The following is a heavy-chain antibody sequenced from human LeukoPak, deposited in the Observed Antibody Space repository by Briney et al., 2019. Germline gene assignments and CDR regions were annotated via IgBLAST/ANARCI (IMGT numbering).Heavy chain of an antibody. Sequence: GGSLRLSCAASGFTVSSNYMGWVRQAPGKGLEWVSVIYSGGDTYYADSVKGRFTISRDNSKNMIYLEMSSLKAEDTAVYYCAKERSLEIAVAGTIFDYWGQGTLVTVSS. CDR1: GFTVSSNY. CDR2: IYSGGDT. V-gene: IGHV3-66*01. D-gene: IGHD6-19*01. J-gene: IGHJ4*02. CDR3: AKERSLEIAVAGTIFDY.